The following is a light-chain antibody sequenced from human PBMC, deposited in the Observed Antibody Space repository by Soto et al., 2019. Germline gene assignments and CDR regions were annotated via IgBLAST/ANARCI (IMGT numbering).Light chain of an antibody. V-gene: IGLV1-44*01. CDR3: AAWDDSLKGVV. J-gene: IGLJ2*01. CDR1: SSNIGSYT. CDR2: SNN. Sequence: QSVLTQPPSASGTPGQRVTISCSGSSSNIGSYTVNWYQQLPGTAPKLLIYSNNQRPSGVPDRLSGSKSGISASLAISGLQSEDEADYYCAAWDDSLKGVVFGGGTKLTVL.